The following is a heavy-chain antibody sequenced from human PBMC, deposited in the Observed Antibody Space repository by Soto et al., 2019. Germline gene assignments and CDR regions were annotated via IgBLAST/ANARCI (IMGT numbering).Heavy chain of an antibody. Sequence: SETLSLTCTVSGGSISSSSSYWGWIRQPPGKGLEWVGSIYYLGNTYYNPSLGSRVTISVDTSKNQFSLKLRSVTAADTAVFYCAGLYPYERRGYHLNYWGQGALVTVSS. V-gene: IGHV4-39*01. J-gene: IGHJ4*02. CDR3: AGLYPYERRGYHLNY. D-gene: IGHD3-22*01. CDR2: IYYLGNT. CDR1: GGSISSSSSY.